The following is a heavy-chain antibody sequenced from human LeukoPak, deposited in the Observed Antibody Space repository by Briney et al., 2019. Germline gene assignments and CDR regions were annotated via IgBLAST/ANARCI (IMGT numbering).Heavy chain of an antibody. Sequence: GASVKVSCKASGYTFTSYGISWVRQAPGQGLEWMGWISAYNGNTNYAQKLQGRVTMTTDTSTSTAYMELRSLRSDDMAVYYCARGIRSTTVTAYYLDYWGQGTLVTVSS. CDR2: ISAYNGNT. CDR1: GYTFTSYG. J-gene: IGHJ4*02. D-gene: IGHD4-17*01. V-gene: IGHV1-18*03. CDR3: ARGIRSTTVTAYYLDY.